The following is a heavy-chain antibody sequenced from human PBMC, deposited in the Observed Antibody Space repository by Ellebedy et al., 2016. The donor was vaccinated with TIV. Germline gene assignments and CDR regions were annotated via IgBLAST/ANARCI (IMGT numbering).Heavy chain of an antibody. V-gene: IGHV3-23*01. CDR1: GFTFSSYA. D-gene: IGHD3-22*01. J-gene: IGHJ4*02. CDR2: ISGSGGST. Sequence: GESLKISXAASGFTFSSYAMSWVRQAPGKGLEWVSAISGSGGSTYYADSVKGRFTISRDNSKNTLYLQMNSLRAEDTAVYYCARADSSGYIDYWGQGTLVTVSS. CDR3: ARADSSGYIDY.